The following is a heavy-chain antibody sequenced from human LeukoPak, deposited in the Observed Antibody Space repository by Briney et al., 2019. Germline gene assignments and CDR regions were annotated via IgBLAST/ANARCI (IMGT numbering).Heavy chain of an antibody. CDR2: IRYDGSNK. D-gene: IGHD5-12*01. CDR3: AKDVRWLRIFDY. Sequence: GGSLRLSCAASGFTFSSYAMSWVRQAPGKGLEWVAFIRYDGSNKYYADSVKGRFTISRDNSKNTLYLQMNRLRAEDTAVYYCAKDVRWLRIFDYWGQGTLVTVSS. V-gene: IGHV3-30*02. CDR1: GFTFSSYA. J-gene: IGHJ4*02.